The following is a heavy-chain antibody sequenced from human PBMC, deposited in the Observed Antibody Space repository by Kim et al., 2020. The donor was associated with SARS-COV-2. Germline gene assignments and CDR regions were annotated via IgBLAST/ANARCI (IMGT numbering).Heavy chain of an antibody. V-gene: IGHV3-21*01. D-gene: IGHD4-17*01. CDR3: ARVKKLGYGDYFEDY. J-gene: IGHJ4*02. Sequence: DSVKGRFTISGDNAKNSLYLQMNSLGAEDTAVYYCARVKKLGYGDYFEDYWGQGTLVTVSS.